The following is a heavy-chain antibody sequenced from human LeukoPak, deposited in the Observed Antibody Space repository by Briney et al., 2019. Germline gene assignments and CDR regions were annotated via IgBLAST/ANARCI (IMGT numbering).Heavy chain of an antibody. J-gene: IGHJ5*02. Sequence: SETLSLTCTVSDGSFSSFSWSWIRQPAGKGLEWIGYIQLRGNTNYNPALKSRVSISLDTSKNQFSLHLSSVTAADTVVYYCARLIRAWNDHFDPWGQGTLVTVFS. CDR2: IQLRGNT. V-gene: IGHV4-4*09. CDR3: ARLIRAWNDHFDP. CDR1: DGSFSSFS. D-gene: IGHD1-1*01.